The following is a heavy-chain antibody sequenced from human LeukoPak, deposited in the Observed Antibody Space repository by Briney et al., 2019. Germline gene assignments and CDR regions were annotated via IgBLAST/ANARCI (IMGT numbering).Heavy chain of an antibody. CDR2: IYYSGST. CDR3: AREGQLGGFDY. Sequence: SETLSLTCTVSGDSVRSGSYYWGWIRQPPGKGLEWIGSIYYSGSTYYNPSLKSRVTRSVDTSKNQFSLKLSSVTAADTAVYYCAREGQLGGFDYWGQGTLVTVSS. J-gene: IGHJ4*02. CDR1: GDSVRSGSYY. D-gene: IGHD2-2*01. V-gene: IGHV4-39*07.